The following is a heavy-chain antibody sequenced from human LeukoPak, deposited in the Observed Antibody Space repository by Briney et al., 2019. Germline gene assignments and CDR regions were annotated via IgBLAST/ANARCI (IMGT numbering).Heavy chain of an antibody. Sequence: GGSLRLSCAASGFTFSSYWMHWVRQAPGKGLVWVSRIKIDGSSTFYADSVKGRFTISRDNAKNTLYLQMTSLRAEDTAVCYCARLGARSGSYDYWGQGTLVTVSS. V-gene: IGHV3-74*01. CDR2: IKIDGSST. J-gene: IGHJ4*02. CDR3: ARLGARSGSYDY. CDR1: GFTFSSYW. D-gene: IGHD3-10*01.